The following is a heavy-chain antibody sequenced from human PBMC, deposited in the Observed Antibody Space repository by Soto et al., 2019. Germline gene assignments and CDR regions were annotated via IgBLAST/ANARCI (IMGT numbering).Heavy chain of an antibody. V-gene: IGHV1-69*01. CDR2: LIPIFGAA. J-gene: IGHJ5*02. CDR3: ARGRSSPIFDP. CDR1: GGTFTNYV. Sequence: VQLVQSGAEVRKPGSSVKVSCKISGGTFTNYVISGRRQAPGQGLEWMGGLIPIFGAANLAQKFQGRVTITADESTSTGNMELSSLTSEDTAVDYCARGRSSPIFDPWGQGTLVTVSS. D-gene: IGHD6-6*01.